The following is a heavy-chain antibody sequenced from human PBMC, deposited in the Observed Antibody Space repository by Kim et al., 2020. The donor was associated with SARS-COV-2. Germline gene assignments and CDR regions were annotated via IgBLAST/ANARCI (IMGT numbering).Heavy chain of an antibody. J-gene: IGHJ6*02. Sequence: GGSLRLSCAASGFTFDDYAMHWVRQAPGKGLEWVSGISWNSGSIGYADSVKGRFTISRDNAKNSLYLQMNSLRAEDTALYYCAKDEGPFRGVIREYYYYGMDVWGQGTTVTVSS. D-gene: IGHD3-10*01. V-gene: IGHV3-9*01. CDR3: AKDEGPFRGVIREYYYYGMDV. CDR2: ISWNSGSI. CDR1: GFTFDDYA.